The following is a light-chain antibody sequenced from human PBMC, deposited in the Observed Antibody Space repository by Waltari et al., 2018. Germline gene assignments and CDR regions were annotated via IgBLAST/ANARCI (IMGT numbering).Light chain of an antibody. Sequence: EIVMTQSPATLSVSPGERAPLSCRASQSVGNNLAWYQQIPGQAPRLLMYGASTRATGIPARFSGGGSGTEFTLTIRSLQSEDFAVYYCQQYNKWWTFGPGTTVEVK. CDR3: QQYNKWWT. CDR1: QSVGNN. J-gene: IGKJ1*01. V-gene: IGKV3-15*01. CDR2: GAS.